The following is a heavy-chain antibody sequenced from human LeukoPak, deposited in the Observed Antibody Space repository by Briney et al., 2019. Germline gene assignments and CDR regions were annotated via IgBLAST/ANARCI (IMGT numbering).Heavy chain of an antibody. Sequence: PGGSLRLSCATSGFTFSSYWMHWVRQAPGKGLVWVSRIHSDGSSTSYADSVKGRFTISRDNAKNTLYLQMNSLRAEDTAVYYCARESEMATIVSSYAFDIWGQGTMVTVSS. D-gene: IGHD5-24*01. V-gene: IGHV3-74*01. CDR2: IHSDGSST. CDR1: GFTFSSYW. J-gene: IGHJ3*02. CDR3: ARESEMATIVSSYAFDI.